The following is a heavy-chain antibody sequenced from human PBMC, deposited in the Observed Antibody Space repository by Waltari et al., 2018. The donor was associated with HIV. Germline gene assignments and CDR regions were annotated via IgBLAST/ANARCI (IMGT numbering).Heavy chain of an antibody. CDR1: GGTFSSYA. J-gene: IGHJ2*01. D-gene: IGHD3-16*02. CDR3: TRGLIKVLPSLLSGHLDL. CDR2: IIPRLDKT. Sequence: QVQLVQSGTEVKKPGSSVKVSCEASGGTFSSYAISWVRQAPGEGLEWVGRIIPRLDKTNTAQKFQSRVTITADKSTATAYMDLKSLTSADTAVYYCTRGLIKVLPSLLSGHLDLWGRGTPVTVSS. V-gene: IGHV1-69*04.